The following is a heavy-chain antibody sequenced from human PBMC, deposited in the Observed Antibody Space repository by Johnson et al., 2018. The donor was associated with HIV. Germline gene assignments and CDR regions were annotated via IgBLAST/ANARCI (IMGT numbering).Heavy chain of an antibody. CDR3: ARAYSYGAFDI. D-gene: IGHD5-18*01. CDR1: GFTVSNNY. V-gene: IGHV3-23*04. Sequence: VQLVESGGGLVQPGGSLRLSCAASGFTVSNNYMSWVRQAPGKGLEWVSAISGSGGSTYYADSVKGRFTISRDNSKNTLYLQMNSLRAEDTAVYYWARAYSYGAFDIWGQGTMVTVSS. CDR2: ISGSGGST. J-gene: IGHJ3*02.